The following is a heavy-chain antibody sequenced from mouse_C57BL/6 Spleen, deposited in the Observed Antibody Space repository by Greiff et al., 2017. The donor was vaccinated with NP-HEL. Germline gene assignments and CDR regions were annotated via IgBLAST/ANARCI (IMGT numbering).Heavy chain of an antibody. J-gene: IGHJ2*01. D-gene: IGHD1-1*01. CDR3: ATYGSKNFDY. CDR1: GYTFTSYW. CDR2: IDPNSGGT. V-gene: IGHV1-72*01. Sequence: QVQLQQPGAELVKPGASVKLSCKASGYTFTSYWMHWVKQRPGRGLEWIGRIDPNSGGTKYNEKFKSKATLTVDKPSSTAYMPLSSLTSEDSAVYYCATYGSKNFDYWGQGTTLTVSS.